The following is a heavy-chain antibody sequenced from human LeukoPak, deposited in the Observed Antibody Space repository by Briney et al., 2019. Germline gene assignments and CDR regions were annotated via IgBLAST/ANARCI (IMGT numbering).Heavy chain of an antibody. CDR3: AKSYVVGAEWGHFDY. D-gene: IGHD1-26*01. CDR1: GFTFSSYG. V-gene: IGHV3-30*18. CDR2: ISYDGSNK. Sequence: GRSLRRSCAASGFTFSSYGMHWVRQAPGKGLEWVAVISYDGSNKYYADSVKGRFTSSRDNSKNTLYLQMNRLRAEDTAVYYCAKSYVVGAEWGHFDYWGQGTLVTVSS. J-gene: IGHJ4*02.